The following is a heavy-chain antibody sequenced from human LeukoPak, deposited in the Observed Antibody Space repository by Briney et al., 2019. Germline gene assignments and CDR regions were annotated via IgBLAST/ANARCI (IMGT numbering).Heavy chain of an antibody. D-gene: IGHD3-22*01. CDR3: ARDSPDYYDSSGYYYVGDY. J-gene: IGHJ4*02. Sequence: GGSLRLSCAASGLTFSDYYMSWIRQAPGKGLEWVSYISSSGSTIYYADSVKGRFTISRDNAKNSLYLQMNSLRAEDTAVYYCARDSPDYYDSSGYYYVGDYWGQGTLVTVSS. V-gene: IGHV3-11*01. CDR2: ISSSGSTI. CDR1: GLTFSDYY.